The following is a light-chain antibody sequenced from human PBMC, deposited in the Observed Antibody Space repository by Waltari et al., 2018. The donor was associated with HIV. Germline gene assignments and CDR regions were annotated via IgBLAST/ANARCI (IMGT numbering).Light chain of an antibody. CDR3: SSYTTTNTVV. CDR1: RRDISTYNF. Sequence: QSALTQPASVWGSPGQWITISCSGTRRDISTYNFVSWYQKHPDKAPILLIYDVDTRPSGVPRLLSCSKSGDTASLTISAIQADDEADYFCSSYTTTNTVVFGGGTKVSVL. V-gene: IGLV2-14*03. J-gene: IGLJ2*01. CDR2: DVD.